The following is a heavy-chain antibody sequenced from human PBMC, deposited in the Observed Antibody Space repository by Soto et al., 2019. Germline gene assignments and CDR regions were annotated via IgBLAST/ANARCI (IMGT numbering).Heavy chain of an antibody. J-gene: IGHJ6*02. CDR1: GYTFTGYY. CDR2: INPNRGGT. Sequence: QVQLVQSGAEVKKPGASVKVSCKASGYTFTGYYMHWVRQAPGQGREWMGWINPNRGGTNYAQKFQGRVTMTRDTSISTAYMELSRLRSDDTAVYYCARVGYEYSSSWYGMDVWGQGTTVTVSS. V-gene: IGHV1-2*02. D-gene: IGHD6-13*01. CDR3: ARVGYEYSSSWYGMDV.